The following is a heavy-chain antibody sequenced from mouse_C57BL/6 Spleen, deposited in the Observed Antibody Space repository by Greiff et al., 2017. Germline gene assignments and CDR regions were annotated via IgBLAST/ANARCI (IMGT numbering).Heavy chain of an antibody. CDR3: ARWTTTVQSWYFDV. CDR2: IDPSDSET. Sequence: QVQLQQPGAELVRPGSSVKLSCKASGYTFTSYWMHWVKQRPIQGLEWIGNIDPSDSETHYNQKFKDKATLTVDKSSSTAYMQLSSLTSEDSAVYYCARWTTTVQSWYFDVWGTGTTVTVSS. CDR1: GYTFTSYW. J-gene: IGHJ1*03. V-gene: IGHV1-52*01. D-gene: IGHD1-1*01.